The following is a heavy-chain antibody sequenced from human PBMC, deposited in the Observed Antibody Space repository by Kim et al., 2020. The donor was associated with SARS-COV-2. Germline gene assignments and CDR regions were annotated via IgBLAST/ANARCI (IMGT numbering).Heavy chain of an antibody. J-gene: IGHJ4*02. CDR2: ISSSGSTI. Sequence: GGSLRLSCAASGFTFSDYYMSWIRQAPGKGLEWVSYISSSGSTIYYADSVKGRFTISRDNAKNSLYLQMNSLRAEDTAVYYCARDRHDYVWGSYRLDYWGQGTLVTVSS. CDR1: GFTFSDYY. D-gene: IGHD3-16*02. CDR3: ARDRHDYVWGSYRLDY. V-gene: IGHV3-11*01.